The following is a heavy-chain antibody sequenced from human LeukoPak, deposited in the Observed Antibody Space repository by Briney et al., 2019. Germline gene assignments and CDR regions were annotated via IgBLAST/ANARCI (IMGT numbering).Heavy chain of an antibody. CDR2: IIPIFGIA. V-gene: IGHV1-69*04. Sequence: SVKVACKASGGTFSSYAISWVRQAPGQGLEWMGRIIPIFGIANYAQKFQGRVTITADKSTSTAYMELSSLRSEDTAVYYCARDGHTAMVLPLQLNYWGQGTLVTVSS. D-gene: IGHD5-18*01. CDR3: ARDGHTAMVLPLQLNY. J-gene: IGHJ4*02. CDR1: GGTFSSYA.